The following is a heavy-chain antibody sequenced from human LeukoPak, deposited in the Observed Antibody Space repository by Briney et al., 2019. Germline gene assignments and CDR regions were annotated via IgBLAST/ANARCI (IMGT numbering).Heavy chain of an antibody. D-gene: IGHD5-24*01. CDR3: ARARRDGYNSNP. J-gene: IGHJ5*02. CDR1: GYTFTSYD. CDR2: MNPNSGNT. Sequence: ASVKVSCKASGYTFTSYDINWVRQATGQGLEWMGWMNPNSGNTGYAQKFQGRVTMTRNTSISTAYMELSSLRSEDTAVYYCARARRDGYNSNPWGQGTLVTVSS. V-gene: IGHV1-8*01.